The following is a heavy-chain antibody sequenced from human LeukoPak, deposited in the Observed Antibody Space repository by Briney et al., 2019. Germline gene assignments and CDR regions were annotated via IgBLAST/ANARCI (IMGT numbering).Heavy chain of an antibody. D-gene: IGHD2-21*02. V-gene: IGHV1-18*01. Sequence: ASVKVSCKASGYTFTSYGISWVRQAPGQGLEWVGWISAYNGNTNYAQKLQGRVTMTTDTYTSTAYMELGSLRSDDTAVYYCASLAYCGGDCYSGLDYWGQGTLVTVSS. CDR2: ISAYNGNT. CDR1: GYTFTSYG. CDR3: ASLAYCGGDCYSGLDY. J-gene: IGHJ4*02.